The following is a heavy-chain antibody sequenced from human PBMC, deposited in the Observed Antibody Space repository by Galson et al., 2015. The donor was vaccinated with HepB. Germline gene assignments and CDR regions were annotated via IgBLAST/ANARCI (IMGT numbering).Heavy chain of an antibody. CDR3: AKVRLDRRNWFDP. V-gene: IGHV3-30*18. CDR1: GFTFSSYG. Sequence: LRLSCAASGFTFSSYGMHWVRQAPGKGLEWVAVISYDGSNKYYADSVKGRFTISRDNSKNTLYLQMDSLRAEDTAVYYCAKVRLDRRNWFDPWGQGTLDTVSS. J-gene: IGHJ5*02. D-gene: IGHD6-19*01. CDR2: ISYDGSNK.